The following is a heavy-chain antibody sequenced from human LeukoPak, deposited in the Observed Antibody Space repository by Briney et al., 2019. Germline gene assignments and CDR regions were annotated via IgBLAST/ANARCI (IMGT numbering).Heavy chain of an antibody. CDR2: INPNSGGT. Sequence: GASVKVSCKASGYTFTGYYMHWVRQAPGQGLEWMGWINPNSGGTNYAQKFQSRVTMTRDTSISTAYMELSRLRSDDTAVYYCARGHYGDYWNWFDPWGQGTLVTVSS. D-gene: IGHD4-17*01. V-gene: IGHV1-2*02. J-gene: IGHJ5*02. CDR3: ARGHYGDYWNWFDP. CDR1: GYTFTGYY.